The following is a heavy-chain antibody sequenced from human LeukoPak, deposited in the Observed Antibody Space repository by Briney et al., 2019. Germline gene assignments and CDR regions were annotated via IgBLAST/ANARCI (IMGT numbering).Heavy chain of an antibody. CDR3: AKVPNRGYYFDY. D-gene: IGHD1-14*01. V-gene: IGHV3-23*01. CDR1: GFTFSIYA. CDR2: ISGIGGST. Sequence: PGGSLRLSCAASGFTFSIYAMSWVRQAPGKGLEWVSAISGIGGSTYYTDSVKGRFTISTDNCKNTLYLEMKRLRAEDTAVYYCAKVPNRGYYFDYWGQGTLVTVSS. J-gene: IGHJ4*02.